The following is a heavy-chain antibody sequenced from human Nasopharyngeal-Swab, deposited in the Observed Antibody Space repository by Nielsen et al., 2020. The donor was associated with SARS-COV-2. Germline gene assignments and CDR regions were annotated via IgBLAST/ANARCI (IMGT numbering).Heavy chain of an antibody. V-gene: IGHV4-34*01. J-gene: IGHJ6*02. CDR1: GGSFGGYY. CDR3: ARGSQWIQLCPVICYYYYGMDV. CDR2: INHSGST. Sequence: SETLSLTCAVYGGSFGGYYWSWIRQPPGKGLEWIGEINHSGSTNYNPSLKSRVTISVDTSKNQFSLKLSSVTAADTAVYYCARGSQWIQLCPVICYYYYGMDVWGQGTTVTVSS. D-gene: IGHD5-18*01.